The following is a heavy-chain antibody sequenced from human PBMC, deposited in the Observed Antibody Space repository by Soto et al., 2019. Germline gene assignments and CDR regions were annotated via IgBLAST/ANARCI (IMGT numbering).Heavy chain of an antibody. CDR2: ISAHNGNT. CDR1: DYIFTAYA. CDR3: ARLLSRQGSSLCY. J-gene: IGHJ4*02. Sequence: QVQLVQSGAEVQKPGASVKVSCKTSDYIFTAYAISWVRQAPGQGLEWMGWISAHNGNTLSAPKFQGRLTMTTDTSTSTASMELRSLRSDDTAIYYCARLLSRQGSSLCYGGQGSLVTVSS. V-gene: IGHV1-18*01. D-gene: IGHD1-26*01.